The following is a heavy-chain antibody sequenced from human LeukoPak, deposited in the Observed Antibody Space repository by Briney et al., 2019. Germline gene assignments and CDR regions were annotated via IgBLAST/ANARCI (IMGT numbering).Heavy chain of an antibody. CDR2: INDSGGST. D-gene: IGHD6-13*01. CDR3: AKAFRSAAGTPIFDY. Sequence: GGSLRLSCAASGFTFSSYAMTWVRQAPGKGLEWVSSINDSGGSTYYADSVKGRFTISRDNSKNTLYLQMNSLRAEDTAVYYCAKAFRSAAGTPIFDYWGQGTLVTVSS. V-gene: IGHV3-23*01. CDR1: GFTFSSYA. J-gene: IGHJ4*02.